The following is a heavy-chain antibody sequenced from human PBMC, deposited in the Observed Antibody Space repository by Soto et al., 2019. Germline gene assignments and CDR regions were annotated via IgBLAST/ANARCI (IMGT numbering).Heavy chain of an antibody. CDR2: ISSSSSTI. D-gene: IGHD3-16*01. CDR3: AKDRLEGGFDY. V-gene: IGHV3-48*01. J-gene: IGHJ4*02. Sequence: PGGSLRLSCAASGFTFSSYSMNWVRQAPGKGLEWVSYISSSSSTIYYADSVKGRFTISRDNARNTLYLQMNSLRAEDTAVYYCAKDRLEGGFDYWGQGTLVTVAS. CDR1: GFTFSSYS.